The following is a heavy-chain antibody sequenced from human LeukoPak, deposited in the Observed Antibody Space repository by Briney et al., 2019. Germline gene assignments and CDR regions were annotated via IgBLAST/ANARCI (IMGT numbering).Heavy chain of an antibody. J-gene: IGHJ5*02. V-gene: IGHV4-4*07. D-gene: IGHD3-3*01. Sequence: KPSETLSLXCTVSGGSSSSYYWSWIRQPAGKGLESIGRIYTSGSANYNPSLKSRVTISVDTSKNQFSLKLSSVTAADTAVYYCARELRFLEWATKPWGQGTLVTVSS. CDR1: GGSSSSYY. CDR2: IYTSGSA. CDR3: ARELRFLEWATKP.